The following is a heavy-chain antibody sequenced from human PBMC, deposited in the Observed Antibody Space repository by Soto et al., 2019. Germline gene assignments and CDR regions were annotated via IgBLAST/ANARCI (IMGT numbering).Heavy chain of an antibody. CDR3: ASKFGELLADAFDI. V-gene: IGHV4-4*02. J-gene: IGHJ3*02. CDR2: IYHSGSI. Sequence: PSETLYRTCTLINSSIRSRKLWTKVRQTPGKGLEWIGEIYHSGSINHNPSLKSRVTMSVDKSNNQFSLKMTSVTAADTAVYYCASKFGELLADAFDIWGQGTVVS. D-gene: IGHD3-10*01. CDR1: NSSIRSRKL.